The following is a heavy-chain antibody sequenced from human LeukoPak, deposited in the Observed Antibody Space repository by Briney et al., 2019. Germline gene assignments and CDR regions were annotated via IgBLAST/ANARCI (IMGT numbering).Heavy chain of an antibody. Sequence: SVKVSCKASGGTFSSYAISWVRQAPGQGLEWMGGIIPIFGTANYAQKFQGRVTITADKSTSTAYMELSSLRSEDTAVYYCARGKWLRDPFDYWGQGTLVTVSS. D-gene: IGHD5-12*01. V-gene: IGHV1-69*06. CDR1: GGTFSSYA. J-gene: IGHJ4*02. CDR3: ARGKWLRDPFDY. CDR2: IIPIFGTA.